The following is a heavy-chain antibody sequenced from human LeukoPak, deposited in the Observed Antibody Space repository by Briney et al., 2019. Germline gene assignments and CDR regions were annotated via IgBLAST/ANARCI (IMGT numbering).Heavy chain of an antibody. CDR1: GFTFSSYE. J-gene: IGHJ4*02. Sequence: GGSLRLSCAASGFTFSSYEMNWVRQAPGKGLEWVSYISSSGSTIYYADSVKGRFTISRDNAKNSPYLQMNSLRAEDTAVYYCASSYSSSSYFDYWGQGTLVTVSS. D-gene: IGHD6-6*01. V-gene: IGHV3-48*03. CDR3: ASSYSSSSYFDY. CDR2: ISSSGSTI.